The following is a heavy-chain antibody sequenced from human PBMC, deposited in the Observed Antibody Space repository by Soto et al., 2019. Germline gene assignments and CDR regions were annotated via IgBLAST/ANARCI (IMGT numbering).Heavy chain of an antibody. CDR1: GVSLNTADTW. CDR3: VRSRQMESGNDYGLDV. Sequence: QVQLQESGSGLVKPSQSLSLTCTVSGVSLNTADTWWSWIRQSPGKGLEFIGYYHSGGSTYYDASLRSRVIICAVTSNSQFSLKLSSVTVADTAVYFCVRSRQMESGNDYGLDVWGQGTTVTVSS. V-gene: IGHV4-30-4*01. D-gene: IGHD1-1*01. J-gene: IGHJ6*02. CDR2: YHSGGST.